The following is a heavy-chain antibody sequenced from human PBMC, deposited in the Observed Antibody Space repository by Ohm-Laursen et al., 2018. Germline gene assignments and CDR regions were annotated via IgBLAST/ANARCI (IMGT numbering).Heavy chain of an antibody. Sequence: SLRLSCAASGFTFSIYAMSWVRQAPGKGLEWLSYINAYKNDLFYADSVKGRFTISRDNAKNLLYLQMDRLRDDDTAVYYCARDRDWAIDYWGQGTLVTVSS. CDR1: GFTFSIYA. CDR2: INAYKNDL. V-gene: IGHV3-48*02. CDR3: ARDRDWAIDY. D-gene: IGHD3/OR15-3a*01. J-gene: IGHJ4*02.